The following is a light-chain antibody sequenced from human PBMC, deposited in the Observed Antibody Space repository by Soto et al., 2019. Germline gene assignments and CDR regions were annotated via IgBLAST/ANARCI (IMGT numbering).Light chain of an antibody. CDR1: QNIKNY. CDR3: QQSYNSPQT. CDR2: ASS. V-gene: IGKV1-39*01. J-gene: IGKJ1*01. Sequence: DIQMTQSPSSLSASVGDRVTITCRASQNIKNYLNWYQQKPGKAPKLLIYASSSLQSGVPSRFSGSGSGADFILTISSLQSEDFATYSCQQSYNSPQTFGQGTKVDIK.